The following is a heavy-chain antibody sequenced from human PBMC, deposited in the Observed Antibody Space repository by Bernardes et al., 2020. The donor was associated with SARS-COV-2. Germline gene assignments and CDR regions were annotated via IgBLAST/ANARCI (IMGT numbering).Heavy chain of an antibody. V-gene: IGHV1-2*07. CDR2: INPNSGGT. CDR3: ATDFAAAGTPSMFYYYYGMDV. D-gene: IGHD6-13*01. Sequence: ASVKVACKASGYTLTGYYMHWVRQAPGQGLEWMGWINPNSGGTNYAHKFQGRVTMTRDTSTDTAYMELSSLRSEDTAVYYCATDFAAAGTPSMFYYYYGMDVWGQGTTVTVSS. J-gene: IGHJ6*02. CDR1: GYTLTGYY.